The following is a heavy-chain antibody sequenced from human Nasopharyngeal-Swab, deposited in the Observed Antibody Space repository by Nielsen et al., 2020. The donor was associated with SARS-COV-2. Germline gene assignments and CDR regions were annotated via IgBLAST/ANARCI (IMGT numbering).Heavy chain of an antibody. CDR1: GGSFSGYY. CDR2: INHSGST. D-gene: IGHD3-16*02. J-gene: IGHJ4*02. CDR3: ARVGARDYVWGSYRPNPGGY. Sequence: SQTLSLTCAVYGGSFSGYYWSWIRQPPGQGLEWIGEINHSGSTNYNPSLKSRVTISVDTSKNQFSLKLSSVTAADTAVYYCARVGARDYVWGSYRPNPGGYWGQGTLVTVSS. V-gene: IGHV4-34*01.